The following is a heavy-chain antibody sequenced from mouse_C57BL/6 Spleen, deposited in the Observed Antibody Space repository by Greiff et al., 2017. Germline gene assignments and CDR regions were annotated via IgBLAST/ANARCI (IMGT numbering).Heavy chain of an antibody. D-gene: IGHD2-2*01. Sequence: QVQLQQSGAELARPGASVKLSCKASGYTFTSYGISWVKQRTGQGLEWIGEIYPRSGNTYYNEKFKGKATLTADKSSSTAYMELRSLTSEDSAVYFCARSPYGYDGDYYAMDYWGQGTSVTVSS. CDR3: ARSPYGYDGDYYAMDY. CDR1: GYTFTSYG. CDR2: IYPRSGNT. J-gene: IGHJ4*01. V-gene: IGHV1-81*01.